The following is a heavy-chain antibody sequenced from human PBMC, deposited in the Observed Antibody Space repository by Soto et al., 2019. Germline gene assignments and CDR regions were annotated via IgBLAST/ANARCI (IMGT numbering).Heavy chain of an antibody. Sequence: QVQLQESGPGLVKPSETLSLTCTVSGGSISSYYWSWIRQPPGKGLEWIGYIYYSGSTNYNPSLKRRVTISVDTSKNQFSLKLSSVTAADTAVYYCARLHYDFWSGYGFDYWGQGTLVTVSS. V-gene: IGHV4-59*08. CDR3: ARLHYDFWSGYGFDY. CDR2: IYYSGST. CDR1: GGSISSYY. D-gene: IGHD3-3*01. J-gene: IGHJ4*02.